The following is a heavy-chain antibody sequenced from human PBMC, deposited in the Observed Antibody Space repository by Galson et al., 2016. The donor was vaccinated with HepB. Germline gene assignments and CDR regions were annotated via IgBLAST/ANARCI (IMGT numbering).Heavy chain of an antibody. J-gene: IGHJ6*02. CDR2: IVPMFGTV. CDR1: GGTFRDHV. V-gene: IGHV1-69*13. Sequence: SVKVSCKASGGTFRDHVINWVRQAPGQGLEWMGNIVPMFGTVNSAQKFQGRVTITADESTSTGYMELSSLRSEDTAIYYWSTEQFTFTSCHMGVCYGGVTRSADDDYYYYGMEIWGQGTTVTVSS. CDR3: STEQFTFTSCHMGVCYGGVTRSADDDYYYYGMEI. D-gene: IGHD2-2*01.